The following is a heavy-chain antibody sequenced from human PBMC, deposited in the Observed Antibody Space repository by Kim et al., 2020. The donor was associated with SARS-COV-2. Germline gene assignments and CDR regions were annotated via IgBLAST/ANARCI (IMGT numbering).Heavy chain of an antibody. CDR2: ISSSSSYI. Sequence: GGSLRLSCAASGFTFSSYSMNWVRQAPGKGLEWVSSISSSSSYIYYADSVKGRFTISRDNAKNSLYLQMNSLRAEDTAVYYCARAQSLGYSSSCADYWGQGTLVTVSS. CDR1: GFTFSSYS. CDR3: ARAQSLGYSSSCADY. J-gene: IGHJ4*02. V-gene: IGHV3-21*01. D-gene: IGHD6-13*01.